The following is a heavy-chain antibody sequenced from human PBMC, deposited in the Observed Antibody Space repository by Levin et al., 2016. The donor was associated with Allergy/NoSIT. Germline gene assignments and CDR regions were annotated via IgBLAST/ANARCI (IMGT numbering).Heavy chain of an antibody. V-gene: IGHV1-18*01. Sequence: WVRQAPGQGLEWMGWISAYNGNTNYAQKLQGRVTMTTDTSTSTAYMELRSLRSDDTAVYYCARVAGSYGYYGMDVWGQGTTVTVSS. J-gene: IGHJ6*02. CDR3: ARVAGSYGYYGMDV. CDR2: ISAYNGNT. D-gene: IGHD1-26*01.